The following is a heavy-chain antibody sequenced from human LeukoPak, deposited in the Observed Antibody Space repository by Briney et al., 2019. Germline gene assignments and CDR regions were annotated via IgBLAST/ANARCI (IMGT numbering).Heavy chain of an antibody. D-gene: IGHD6-19*01. V-gene: IGHV1-18*01. CDR1: GYTFTSYD. CDR3: ARDSSGWQPFDY. J-gene: IGHJ4*02. Sequence: ASVKVSCKASGYTFTSYDINWVRQATGQGLEWMGWISAYNGNTNYAQKLQGRVTMTTDTSTSTAYMELRSLRSDDTAVYYCARDSSGWQPFDYWGQGTLVTVSS. CDR2: ISAYNGNT.